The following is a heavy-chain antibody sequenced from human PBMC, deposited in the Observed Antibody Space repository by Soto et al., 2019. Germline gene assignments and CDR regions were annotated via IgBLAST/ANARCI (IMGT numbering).Heavy chain of an antibody. J-gene: IGHJ6*02. Sequence: EVQLVESGGGLVMPGGSLRLSCIASGFSFSTYSMNWVRQAPGKGLEWVSSIRRSGDYTYYADSLKGRFTISRDNAKNSRSRQMISLRAEDTAVYYCARSTSLGGMDVWGQGTTVTVSS. V-gene: IGHV3-21*01. CDR1: GFSFSTYS. CDR2: IRRSGDYT. D-gene: IGHD1-1*01. CDR3: ARSTSLGGMDV.